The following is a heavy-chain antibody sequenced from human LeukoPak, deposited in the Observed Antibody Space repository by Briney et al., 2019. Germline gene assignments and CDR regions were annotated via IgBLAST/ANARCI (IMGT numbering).Heavy chain of an antibody. CDR2: INPNSGGT. V-gene: IGHV1-2*06. D-gene: IGHD1-26*01. J-gene: IGHJ4*02. CDR1: GYTFTSYH. Sequence: GASVKVSCKASGYTFTSYHMHWVRQAPGQGLEWMGRINPNSGGTNYAQKFQGRVTMTRDTSISTAYMELSRLRSDDTAVYYCASEPRIVGATIDYWGQGTLVTVSS. CDR3: ASEPRIVGATIDY.